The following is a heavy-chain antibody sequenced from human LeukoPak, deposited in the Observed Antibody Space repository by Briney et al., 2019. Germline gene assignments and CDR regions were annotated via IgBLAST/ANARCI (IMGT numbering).Heavy chain of an antibody. J-gene: IGHJ4*02. Sequence: PGGSLRLSCAASGFTFSSYAMHWVRQAPGKGLEWVAVISYDGSNKYYADSVKGRFTISRDNSKNTLYLQMNSLRAEDTAVYYCARPITVMVRGVIHDWGQGTLVTVSS. CDR2: ISYDGSNK. V-gene: IGHV3-30-3*01. D-gene: IGHD3-10*01. CDR1: GFTFSSYA. CDR3: ARPITVMVRGVIHD.